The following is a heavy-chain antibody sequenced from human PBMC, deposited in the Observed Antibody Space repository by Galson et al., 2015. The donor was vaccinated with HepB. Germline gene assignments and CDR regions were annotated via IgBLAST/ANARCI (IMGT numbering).Heavy chain of an antibody. V-gene: IGHV3-30*04. J-gene: IGHJ6*02. CDR3: ARDPAVTTDYGMDV. D-gene: IGHD4-17*01. CDR2: ISYDGTNG. CDR1: RFTFSSYA. Sequence: SLRLSCAASRFTFSSYAMHWVRQAPGKGLEWVAFISYDGTNGYYAESVKGRFTISRDNSKNTMYLQMDRLRPEDTAVYYCARDPAVTTDYGMDVWGQGTTVTVSS.